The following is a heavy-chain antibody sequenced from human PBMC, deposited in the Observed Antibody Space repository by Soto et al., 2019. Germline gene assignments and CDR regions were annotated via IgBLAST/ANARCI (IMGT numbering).Heavy chain of an antibody. CDR2: IDPRDSYT. D-gene: IGHD1-1*01. CDR3: ARPGTTGTYYYYYGMDV. CDR1: GYIFTSYW. Sequence: PGESLKISCKGSGYIFTSYWISWVRQMPGKGLEWMGRIDPRDSYTNYSPSFQGHVTISADKSISTAYLQWSSLKASDTAMYYCARPGTTGTYYYYYGMDVWGQGTTVTVSS. V-gene: IGHV5-10-1*01. J-gene: IGHJ6*02.